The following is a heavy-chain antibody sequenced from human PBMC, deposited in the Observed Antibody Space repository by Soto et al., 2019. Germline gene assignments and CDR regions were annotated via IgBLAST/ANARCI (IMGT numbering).Heavy chain of an antibody. Sequence: PSETLSLTCVVSGGSISRGDFSWTWIRQPPGKGLEWVGYIYRSGTTYYNPSLKSRVSISLDKSKNQFSLNLTSVTAADTAVYYCARGKTNYFFDLWGQGHLVTVSS. CDR3: ARGKTNYFFDL. CDR1: GGSISRGDFS. CDR2: IYRSGTT. J-gene: IGHJ4*02. D-gene: IGHD3-10*01. V-gene: IGHV4-30-2*01.